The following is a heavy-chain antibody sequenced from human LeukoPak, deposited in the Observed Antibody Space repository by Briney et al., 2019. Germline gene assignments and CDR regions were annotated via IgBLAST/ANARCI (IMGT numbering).Heavy chain of an antibody. CDR2: ISSSSSYI. D-gene: IGHD1-26*01. CDR3: ARIASVGAIFDY. Sequence: GGSLGLSCAASGFTFSSYSMNWVRQAPGKGLEWVSSISSSSSYIYYADSVKGRFTISRDNAKNSLYLQMNSLRAEDTAVYYCARIASVGAIFDYWGQGTLVTVSS. V-gene: IGHV3-21*01. CDR1: GFTFSSYS. J-gene: IGHJ4*02.